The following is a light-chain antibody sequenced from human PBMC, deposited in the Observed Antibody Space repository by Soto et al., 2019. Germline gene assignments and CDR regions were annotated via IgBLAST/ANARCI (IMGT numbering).Light chain of an antibody. J-gene: IGKJ1*01. CDR1: QSLLHTSGDNY. V-gene: IGKV4-1*01. CDR2: WAS. Sequence: DIVMTQSPLSLSVTPGEPASISCRSSQSLLHTSGDNYLDWYQQKPGQPPRLLFYWASTRESGVPDRFSGSGSGAHFTLTINGLQPEDVAVYYCQQYYGSPWTFGQGTKVDIK. CDR3: QQYYGSPWT.